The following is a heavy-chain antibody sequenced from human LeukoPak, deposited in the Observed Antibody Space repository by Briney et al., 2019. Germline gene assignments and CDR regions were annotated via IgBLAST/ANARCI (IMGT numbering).Heavy chain of an antibody. V-gene: IGHV1-69*05. Sequence: ASVKVSCKASGGTFSSYAISWVRQAPGQGLEWVGGIIPIFGTANYAQKFQGRVTITTDESTSTAYMELSSLRSEDTAVYYCARGDVDTAMVFDYWGQGTLVTVSS. D-gene: IGHD5-18*01. CDR1: GGTFSSYA. CDR3: ARGDVDTAMVFDY. J-gene: IGHJ4*02. CDR2: IIPIFGTA.